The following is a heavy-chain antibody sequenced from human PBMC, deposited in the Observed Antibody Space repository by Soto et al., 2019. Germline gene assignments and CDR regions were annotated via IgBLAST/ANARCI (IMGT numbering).Heavy chain of an antibody. CDR3: ARVSIADDAFDI. Sequence: SETLSLTCIVSGGSVSSAASFWIWIRQPPGKGLEWIGYIYYSGTTNYNPTLKSRVLISVDRSKNHFSLKVTSVTAADTAVYYCARVSIADDAFDIWGQGTLVTVSS. V-gene: IGHV4-61*03. CDR2: IYYSGTT. CDR1: GGSVSSAASF. J-gene: IGHJ3*02. D-gene: IGHD6-6*01.